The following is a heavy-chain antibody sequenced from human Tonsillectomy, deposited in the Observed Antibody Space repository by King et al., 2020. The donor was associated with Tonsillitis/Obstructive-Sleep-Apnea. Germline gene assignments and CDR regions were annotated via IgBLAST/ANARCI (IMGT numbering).Heavy chain of an antibody. CDR1: GGTFSSYA. CDR2: IIPILGIA. J-gene: IGHJ4*02. V-gene: IGHV1-69*09. Sequence: VQLVESGAEVKKPGSSVKVSCKASGGTFSSYAISWVRQAPGQGLEWMGRIIPILGIANYAQKFQGRVTITADKSTSTAYMELSSLRSEDTAVYYCANIAVAGTLNSDYWGQGPLVTVSS. D-gene: IGHD6-19*01. CDR3: ANIAVAGTLNSDY.